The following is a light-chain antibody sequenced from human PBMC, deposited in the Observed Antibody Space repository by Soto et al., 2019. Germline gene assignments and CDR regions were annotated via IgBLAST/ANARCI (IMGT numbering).Light chain of an antibody. CDR2: GAS. Sequence: EIVLTQSPGTLSLSPSERATLSCMASQSVSSSYLAWYQQKPGQAPRLLISGASSRATGIPDRFSGSGSGTDFTLTINRLEPEDFAVYYCQQYGSSRLTCGGGTKGDIK. CDR1: QSVSSSY. V-gene: IGKV3-20*01. J-gene: IGKJ4*01. CDR3: QQYGSSRLT.